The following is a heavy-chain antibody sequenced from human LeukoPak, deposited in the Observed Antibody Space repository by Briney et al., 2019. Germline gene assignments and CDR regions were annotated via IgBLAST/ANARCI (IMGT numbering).Heavy chain of an antibody. CDR2: IRYDGSNK. D-gene: IGHD1-26*01. Sequence: PGGSLRLSCAASGFTFSSYGMHWVRQAPGKGLKWVAFIRYDGSNKYYADSVKGRFTISRDNSKNTLYLQMNSLRAEDTAVYYCAKEAPSWWELLKGAFDFWRQVTMVTVSS. V-gene: IGHV3-30*02. CDR3: AKEAPSWWELLKGAFDF. CDR1: GFTFSSYG. J-gene: IGHJ3*01.